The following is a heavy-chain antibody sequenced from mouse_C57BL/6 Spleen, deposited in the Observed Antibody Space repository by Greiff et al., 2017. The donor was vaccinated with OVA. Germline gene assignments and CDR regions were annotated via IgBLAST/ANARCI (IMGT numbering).Heavy chain of an antibody. Sequence: VQLQQSGPVLVKPGASVKMSCKASGYTFTDYYMNWVKQSHGKSLEWIGVINPYNGGTSYNQKFKGKATLTVDKSSSTAYMELNSLTSEDSAVYYCARESYYGNLRYFDVWGTGTTVTVSS. V-gene: IGHV1-19*01. D-gene: IGHD2-1*01. J-gene: IGHJ1*03. CDR1: GYTFTDYY. CDR2: INPYNGGT. CDR3: ARESYYGNLRYFDV.